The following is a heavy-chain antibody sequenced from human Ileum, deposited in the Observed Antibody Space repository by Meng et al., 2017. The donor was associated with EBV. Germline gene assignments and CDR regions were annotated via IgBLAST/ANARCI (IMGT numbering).Heavy chain of an antibody. CDR3: ASGRDYAWHS. Sequence: QVHREEAGPGLVRPSATLALTCAVSGDSISSNNWWSWVRQPPGKGLEWIGEIYHSGSTNYNPSFKSRVTMSVDKSKNQISLNLSSVTAADTAVYYCASGRDYAWHSWGRGTLVTVSS. CDR2: IYHSGST. V-gene: IGHV4-4*02. D-gene: IGHD4-17*01. J-gene: IGHJ4*02. CDR1: GDSISSNNW.